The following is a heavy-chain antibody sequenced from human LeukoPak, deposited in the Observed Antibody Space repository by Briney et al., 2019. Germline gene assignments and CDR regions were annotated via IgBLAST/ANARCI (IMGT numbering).Heavy chain of an antibody. D-gene: IGHD6-13*01. Sequence: SETLSLTCTVSGGSLSSYYWSWIRQPPGKGLEWIGYIYYSGSTNYNPSLKSRVTISVDTSKNQFSLKLSSVTAADTAVYYCARGGGRIAAAGTGKYYYYYGMDVWGQGTTVTVSS. V-gene: IGHV4-59*01. CDR1: GGSLSSYY. CDR2: IYYSGST. CDR3: ARGGGRIAAAGTGKYYYYYGMDV. J-gene: IGHJ6*02.